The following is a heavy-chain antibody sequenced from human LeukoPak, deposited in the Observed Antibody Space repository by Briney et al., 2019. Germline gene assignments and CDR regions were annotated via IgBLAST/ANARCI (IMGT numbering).Heavy chain of an antibody. D-gene: IGHD6-6*01. CDR2: IYHSGST. CDR1: GASISSGGYY. Sequence: PSETLSLTCTVSGASISSGGYYWNWIRQPPGKGLEWIGYIYHSGSTYYNPSLKSRVTISVDRSKNQFSLKLSSVTAADTAVYYCARDRGSSSFPPGVVFNLWGRGTLVTVSS. CDR3: ARDRGSSSFPPGVVFNL. V-gene: IGHV4-30-2*01. J-gene: IGHJ2*01.